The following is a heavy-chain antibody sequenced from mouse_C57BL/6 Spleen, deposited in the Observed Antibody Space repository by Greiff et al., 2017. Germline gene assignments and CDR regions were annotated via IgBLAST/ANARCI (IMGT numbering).Heavy chain of an antibody. CDR2: INPGSGGT. D-gene: IGHD1-1*01. Sequence: VKLMESGAELVRPGTSVKVSCKASGYAFTNYLIEWVKQRPGQGLEWIGVINPGSGGTNYNEKFKGKATLTADKSSSTAYMQLSSLTSEDSAVYFCARGDYYGSSYWFAYWGQGTLVTVSA. J-gene: IGHJ3*01. V-gene: IGHV1-54*01. CDR1: GYAFTNYL. CDR3: ARGDYYGSSYWFAY.